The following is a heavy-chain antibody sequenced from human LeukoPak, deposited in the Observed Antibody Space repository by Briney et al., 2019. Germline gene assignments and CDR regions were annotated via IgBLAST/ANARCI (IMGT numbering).Heavy chain of an antibody. Sequence: GGSLILSCAASGFTVSDYYMNWVRPAPGKGLEWVSVIYSGGTTYYADSVKGRFTISRDSSRNTLYLQMNSLRAEDTAVYYCASSPYYYYGIDVWGQGTTVTVTS. CDR2: IYSGGTT. CDR3: ASSPYYYYGIDV. J-gene: IGHJ6*02. CDR1: GFTVSDYY. V-gene: IGHV3-66*01.